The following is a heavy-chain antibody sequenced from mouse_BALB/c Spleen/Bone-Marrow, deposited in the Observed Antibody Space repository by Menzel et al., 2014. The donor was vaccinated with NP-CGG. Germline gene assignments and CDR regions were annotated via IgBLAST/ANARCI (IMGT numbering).Heavy chain of an antibody. J-gene: IGHJ4*01. CDR2: IDPANGYT. D-gene: IGHD1-1*01. CDR3: ARGTTVVSYYAMDY. Sequence: EVQLQESGAELVKPGASAKLSCTASGFNIKDTYMHWVKQRPEQGLEWIGRIDPANGYTKFDPKFQGKATITADTSSNTAYLQLSSLTSEDTVVYYCARGTTVVSYYAMDYWGQGTSVTVSS. CDR1: GFNIKDTY. V-gene: IGHV14-3*02.